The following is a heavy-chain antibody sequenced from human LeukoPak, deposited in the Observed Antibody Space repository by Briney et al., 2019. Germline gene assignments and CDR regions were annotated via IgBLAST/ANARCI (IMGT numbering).Heavy chain of an antibody. CDR2: ISSSSSYI. Sequence: GGSLRLSCAASGFTFSSYSMNWVRQAPGKGLESVSSISSSSSYIYYADSVKGRFTISRDNAKNSLYLQMNSLRAEDTAVYYCARDGVWGEILVVIPFDIWGQGTMVTVSS. CDR1: GFTFSSYS. V-gene: IGHV3-21*01. CDR3: ARDGVWGEILVVIPFDI. J-gene: IGHJ3*02. D-gene: IGHD3-22*01.